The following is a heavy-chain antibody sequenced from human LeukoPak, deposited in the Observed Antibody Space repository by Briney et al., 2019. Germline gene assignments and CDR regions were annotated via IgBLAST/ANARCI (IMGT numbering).Heavy chain of an antibody. Sequence: PGGSLRLSCAASGFTFSSYAMHWVRQAPGKGLEYVSAISSNGGSTYYANSVKGRFTISRDNSKNTLYLQMGSLRAEDMAVYYCAGGPYSSSFVSTPYYFDYWGQGTLVTVSS. CDR1: GFTFSSYA. D-gene: IGHD6-6*01. CDR3: AGGPYSSSFVSTPYYFDY. CDR2: ISSNGGST. J-gene: IGHJ4*02. V-gene: IGHV3-64*01.